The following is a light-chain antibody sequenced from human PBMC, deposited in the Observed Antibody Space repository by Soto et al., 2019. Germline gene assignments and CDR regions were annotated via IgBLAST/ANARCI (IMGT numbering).Light chain of an antibody. CDR3: SSYSSSGIYV. CDR1: SSDVGGYNY. Sequence: QSVLTPPASVSGSPGQSNTVPRTRTSSDVGGYNYVSWYQQHPGKVPILMIYEVYNRPSGVSNRFSGSKSGNTASLTISGLQAEDEADYYCSSYSSSGIYVFGTGTKVTV. CDR2: EVY. V-gene: IGLV2-14*01. J-gene: IGLJ1*01.